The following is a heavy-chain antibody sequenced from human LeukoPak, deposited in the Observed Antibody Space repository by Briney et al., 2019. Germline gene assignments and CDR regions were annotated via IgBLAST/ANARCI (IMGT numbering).Heavy chain of an antibody. D-gene: IGHD1/OR15-1a*01. V-gene: IGHV3-21*04. CDR1: GFTFSSYS. J-gene: IGHJ4*02. Sequence: PGGSLRLSCAASGFTFSSYSMNWVRQAPGKGLEWVSSISSSSVYIKYADSLKGRFTISRDNAKNSLYLQMNSLRAEDTAVYYCARDNNYWGQGTLVTVSS. CDR2: ISSSSVYI. CDR3: ARDNNY.